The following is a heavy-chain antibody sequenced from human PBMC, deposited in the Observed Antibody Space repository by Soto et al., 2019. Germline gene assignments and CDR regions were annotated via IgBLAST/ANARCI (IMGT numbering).Heavy chain of an antibody. J-gene: IGHJ6*02. CDR2: ISYDGINK. Sequence: GSLRLSCAASGFTFSSYAMHWVRQAPGKGLNWVAVISYDGINKYYAVSVKGRFTISRDNSKNTLFLQMNSLRAEDTAVYYCVRPYDFWSGYPYYYYGMDVWGQGTTVTVSS. CDR1: GFTFSSYA. D-gene: IGHD3-3*01. CDR3: VRPYDFWSGYPYYYYGMDV. V-gene: IGHV3-30-3*01.